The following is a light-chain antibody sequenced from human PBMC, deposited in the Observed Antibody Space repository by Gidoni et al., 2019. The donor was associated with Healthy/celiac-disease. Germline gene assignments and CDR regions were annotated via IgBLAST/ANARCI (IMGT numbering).Light chain of an antibody. CDR3: QQLSSSPLT. Sequence: DIQLTQSPSFPSASVGDRVTITCRASQGISSYLAWYQQKPGKAPKLLIYAASTLQGGVPSRFSGSGSGTEFTLTISSLQPEDFATYSCQQLSSSPLTFGPXTKVDIK. CDR1: QGISSY. V-gene: IGKV1-9*01. J-gene: IGKJ3*01. CDR2: AAS.